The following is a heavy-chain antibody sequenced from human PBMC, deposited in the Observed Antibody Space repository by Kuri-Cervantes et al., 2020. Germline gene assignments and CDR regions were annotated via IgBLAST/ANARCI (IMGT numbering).Heavy chain of an antibody. Sequence: GSLRLSCTVSGGSISSGDYYWSWIRQPPGKGLEWIGYIYYSGSTNYNPSLKSRVTISVDTSKNQFSLKLSSVAAADTAVYYCARYYYDSSGPRGDAFDIWGQGTMVTVSS. CDR3: ARYYYDSSGPRGDAFDI. CDR1: GGSISSGDYY. V-gene: IGHV4-61*08. J-gene: IGHJ3*02. CDR2: IYYSGST. D-gene: IGHD3-22*01.